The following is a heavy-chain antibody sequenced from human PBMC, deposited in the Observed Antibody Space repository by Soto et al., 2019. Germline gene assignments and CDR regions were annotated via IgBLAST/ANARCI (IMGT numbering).Heavy chain of an antibody. CDR1: GGTFSSYA. CDR3: ARRLEASPGDYYYYGMDV. CDR2: IIPIFGTA. J-gene: IGHJ6*02. V-gene: IGHV1-69*13. D-gene: IGHD3-16*01. Sequence: GASVKVSCKASGGTFSSYAISWVRQAPGQGLEWMGGIIPIFGTANYAQKFQGRVTITADESTSTAYMELSSLRSEDTAVYYCARRLEASPGDYYYYGMDVWGQGTTVTVSS.